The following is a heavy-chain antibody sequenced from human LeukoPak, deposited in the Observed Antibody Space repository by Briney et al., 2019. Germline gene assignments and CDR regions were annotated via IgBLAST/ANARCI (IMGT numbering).Heavy chain of an antibody. CDR2: IWYDGSSK. CDR1: GFTFSNYG. D-gene: IGHD6-19*01. V-gene: IGHV3-33*06. J-gene: IGHJ4*02. CDR3: AKGHSSGWYPSLDY. Sequence: GRSLRLSCAASGFTFSNYGMHWVRQAPGKGLEWVAVIWYDGSSKYYIDSVKGRCTISRDNYKNTLYLQLNSLRAEDTAVYYCAKGHSSGWYPSLDYWGQGTLVTVSS.